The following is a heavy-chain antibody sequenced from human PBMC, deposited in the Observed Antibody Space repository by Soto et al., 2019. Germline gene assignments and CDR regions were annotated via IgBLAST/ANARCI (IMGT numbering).Heavy chain of an antibody. J-gene: IGHJ4*02. Sequence: DSVKVSCKASGDTFSTYGLTWVRQAPGQGREWMGWINLNDGGTNSPRKFQGRLTMTRDKSITTVYMELSRLRSDDTAVYFCVRDAPSHQSIFDLWGPGTLVTVSS. D-gene: IGHD2-2*01. CDR3: VRDAPSHQSIFDL. V-gene: IGHV1-2*02. CDR2: INLNDGGT. CDR1: GDTFSTYG.